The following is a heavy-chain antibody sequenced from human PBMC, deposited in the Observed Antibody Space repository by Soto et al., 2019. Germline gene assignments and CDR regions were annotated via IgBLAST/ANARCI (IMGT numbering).Heavy chain of an antibody. J-gene: IGHJ6*02. V-gene: IGHV3-30-3*01. CDR2: ISYDGSNK. CDR3: ASLPPYSSSWYHESYYYGMDV. CDR1: GFTFSSYA. Sequence: LGGSLRVSCAASGFTFSSYAMHWVRQAPGKGLEWVAVISYDGSNKYYADSVEGRFTISRDNSKNTLYLQMNSLRAEDTAVYYCASLPPYSSSWYHESYYYGMDVWGQGTTVTVSS. D-gene: IGHD6-13*01.